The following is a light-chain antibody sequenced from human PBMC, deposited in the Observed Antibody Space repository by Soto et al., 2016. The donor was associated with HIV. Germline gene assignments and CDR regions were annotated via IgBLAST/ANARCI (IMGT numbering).Light chain of an antibody. Sequence: SYVLTQPPSVAVAPGKTATITCGGSNIGSKSVNWYQQKPGQAPVLVVFDDGGRPSGIPERFSGSNSGNTATLTISRVEAGDEADYYCQVWDSSIIDHPDVFGSGTKVTVL. CDR1: NIGSKS. CDR3: QVWDSSIIDHPDV. J-gene: IGLJ1*01. V-gene: IGLV3-21*03. CDR2: DDG.